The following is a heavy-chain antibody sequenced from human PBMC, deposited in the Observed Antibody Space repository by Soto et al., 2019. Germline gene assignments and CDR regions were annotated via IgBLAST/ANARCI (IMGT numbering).Heavy chain of an antibody. Sequence: QVQLAQSGAEEKKPGASVKVSCKASGYTFTGYAMHWVRQAPGQRLEWMGWINAGNGNTKYSQKFQGRVTITRDTSAFPASTELSILRPVHTAVYHCARAVTVAAVLDYWGQGTLVTVSS. CDR1: GYTFTGYA. CDR3: ARAVTVAAVLDY. J-gene: IGHJ4*02. D-gene: IGHD2-21*02. V-gene: IGHV1-3*05. CDR2: INAGNGNT.